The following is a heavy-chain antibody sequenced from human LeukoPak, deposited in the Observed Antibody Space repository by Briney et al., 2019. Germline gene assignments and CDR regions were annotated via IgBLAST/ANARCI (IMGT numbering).Heavy chain of an antibody. V-gene: IGHV3-7*01. CDR3: ASFDCSSTSCYFGY. CDR2: IKQDGSEK. J-gene: IGHJ4*02. CDR1: GFTFSSYW. Sequence: GGSLRLSCAASGFTFSSYWMSWVRQAPGKGLGWVANIKQDGSEKYYVDSVKGRFTISRDNAKNSLYLQMNSLRAEDTAVYYCASFDCSSTSCYFGYWGQGTLVTVSS. D-gene: IGHD2-2*01.